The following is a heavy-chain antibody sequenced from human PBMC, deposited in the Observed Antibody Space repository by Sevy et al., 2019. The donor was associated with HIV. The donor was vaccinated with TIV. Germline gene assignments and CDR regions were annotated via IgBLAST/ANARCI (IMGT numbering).Heavy chain of an antibody. CDR2: ISYDGSNK. J-gene: IGHJ3*02. D-gene: IGHD1-26*01. CDR1: GFTFSSYA. CDR3: ASITGKWELRAFDI. V-gene: IGHV3-30-3*01. Sequence: GGSLRLSCAASGFTFSSYAMHWVRQAPGKGLEWVAVISYDGSNKYYADSVKGRFTISRDNSKNTLYLQMNSLRAEDTAVYYCASITGKWELRAFDIWGQGTMVTVSS.